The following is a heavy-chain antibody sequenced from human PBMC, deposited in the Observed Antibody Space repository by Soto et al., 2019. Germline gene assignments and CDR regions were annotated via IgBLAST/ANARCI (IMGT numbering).Heavy chain of an antibody. CDR1: GFTFSSYS. CDR2: ISSSSNTI. CDR3: SKIARYSSSWYVRSWGYFDY. D-gene: IGHD6-13*01. J-gene: IGHJ4*02. Sequence: PGGSLRLSCAASGFTFSSYSMNWVRQAPGKGLQWISYISSSSNTIYYADSVKGRFTISRDYAKNSLYLQMNSLRAEDTVVYYCSKIARYSSSWYVRSWGYFDYWGQGTLVTVSS. V-gene: IGHV3-48*01.